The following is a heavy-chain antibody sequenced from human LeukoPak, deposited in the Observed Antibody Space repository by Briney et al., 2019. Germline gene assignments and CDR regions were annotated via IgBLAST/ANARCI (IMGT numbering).Heavy chain of an antibody. J-gene: IGHJ3*02. CDR2: ISGSGGST. CDR1: GFTFSSYA. V-gene: IGHV3-23*01. CDR3: AKDQGITIFGVVKGAFDI. D-gene: IGHD3-3*01. Sequence: GGSLRLSCAASGFTFSSYAMSWVRQAPGKGLEWVSAISGSGGSTYYADSVKGRFTISRDNSKNTLYLQMNSLRAEDTAVYHCAKDQGITIFGVVKGAFDIWGQGTMVTVSS.